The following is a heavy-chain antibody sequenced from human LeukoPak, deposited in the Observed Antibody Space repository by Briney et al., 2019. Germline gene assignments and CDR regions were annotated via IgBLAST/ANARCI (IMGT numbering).Heavy chain of an antibody. Sequence: KASETLSLTCTVSGGSISSYYWSWIRQPPGKGLEWIGYIYSSGSTNYNPSLKSRVTISVDTSKNQFSLRLSSVTAADTAAYYCARRDSGSYSYFDYWGQGTLVTVSS. J-gene: IGHJ4*02. CDR1: GGSISSYY. D-gene: IGHD1-26*01. CDR2: IYSSGST. V-gene: IGHV4-4*09. CDR3: ARRDSGSYSYFDY.